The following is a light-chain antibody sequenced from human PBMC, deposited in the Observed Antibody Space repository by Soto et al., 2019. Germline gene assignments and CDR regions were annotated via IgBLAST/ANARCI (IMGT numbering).Light chain of an antibody. J-gene: IGKJ1*01. CDR1: RGISSN. CDR3: HQYNNGPPWT. V-gene: IGKV3-15*01. Sequence: EVGMTQSPATLSVSPEERATLSCRASRGISSNLAWYQQKPGQAPRLLIYDASTRATGIPARFSGSGSGTEFTLTISSLQSEDFAVYYCHQYNNGPPWTFGHGSKVDIK. CDR2: DAS.